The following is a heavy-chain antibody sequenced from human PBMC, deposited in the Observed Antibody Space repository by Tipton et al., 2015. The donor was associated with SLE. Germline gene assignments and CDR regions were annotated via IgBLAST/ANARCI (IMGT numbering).Heavy chain of an antibody. CDR2: IYYSGST. V-gene: IGHV4-59*01. J-gene: IGHJ4*02. D-gene: IGHD4-17*01. CDR1: GGSISSYY. CDR3: ARLRKDYGDYDY. Sequence: GSLRLSCTVSGGSISSYYWSWIRQPPGKGLEWIGYIYYSGSTNYNPSLKSRVTISVDTSKNQFSLKLSSVTAADTAVYYCARLRKDYGDYDYWGQGTLVTVSS.